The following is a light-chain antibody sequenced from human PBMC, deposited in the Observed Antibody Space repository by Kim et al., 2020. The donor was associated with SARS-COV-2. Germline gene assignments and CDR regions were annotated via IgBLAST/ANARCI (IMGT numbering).Light chain of an antibody. CDR1: QSVGSSL. CDR3: QQYGSTPYT. Sequence: ENGTFCCRASQSVGSSLLAWYQQKPGQAPRLLIYEAFKRVAGIPDRFSGSGSGTDFTLTISRPEPEDFAMYYCQQYGSTPYTFGQGTKLEI. CDR2: EAF. J-gene: IGKJ2*01. V-gene: IGKV3-20*01.